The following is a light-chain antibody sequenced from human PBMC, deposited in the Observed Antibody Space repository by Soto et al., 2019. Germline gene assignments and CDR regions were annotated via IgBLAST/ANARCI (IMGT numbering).Light chain of an antibody. CDR2: GAS. J-gene: IGKJ1*01. CDR1: QSVSSN. CDR3: QQYNNWPQWT. Sequence: EIVMTQSPATLSVSPGERATLSCRASQSVSSNLAWYQQKPGQAPRLHIYGASTRATGIPARFSGSGSGTEFTLTISSLQSEDFAVYYCQQYNNWPQWTFGQGTKVEIK. V-gene: IGKV3-15*01.